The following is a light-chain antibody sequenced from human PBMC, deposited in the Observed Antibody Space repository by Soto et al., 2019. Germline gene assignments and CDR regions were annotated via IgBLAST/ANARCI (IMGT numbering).Light chain of an antibody. J-gene: IGKJ4*01. CDR1: QYISSW. V-gene: IGKV1D-16*01. CDR2: AAS. CDR3: QQYTSNPLT. Sequence: DIQMTQSPSSLSASVGDRVTITCRASQYISSWLSWFQQKPGKAPKSLIYAASNLRSGVPSRFSGSGSGTDFTLTINSLQPEDSGTFYCQQYTSNPLTFGGGTKVDIK.